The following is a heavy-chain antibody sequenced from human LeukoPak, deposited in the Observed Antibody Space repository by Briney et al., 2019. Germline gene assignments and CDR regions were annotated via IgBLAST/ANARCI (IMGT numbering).Heavy chain of an antibody. Sequence: SETLSLTCTVSGGSISSYYWGWIRQPPGKGLEWIGYIYYSGSTNYNPSLKSRVTISVDTSKNQFSLKLSSVTAADTAVYYCARARYYYDSSGYYYGQSLGAFDIWGQGTMVTVSS. J-gene: IGHJ3*02. V-gene: IGHV4-59*01. CDR3: ARARYYYDSSGYYYGQSLGAFDI. D-gene: IGHD3-22*01. CDR1: GGSISSYY. CDR2: IYYSGST.